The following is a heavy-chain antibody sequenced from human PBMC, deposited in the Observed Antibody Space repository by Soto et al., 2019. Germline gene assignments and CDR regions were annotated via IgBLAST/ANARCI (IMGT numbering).Heavy chain of an antibody. Sequence: ASVKVSCKASGYTFTSYYMHWVRQAPGQGLEWMGIINPSGGSTSYAQKFQGRVTMTRDTSTSTVYMELSSLRSEDTAVYYCAKGTYYDFWSGFFDYWGQGTLVTVSS. CDR3: AKGTYYDFWSGFFDY. CDR2: INPSGGST. J-gene: IGHJ4*02. CDR1: GYTFTSYY. D-gene: IGHD3-3*01. V-gene: IGHV1-46*01.